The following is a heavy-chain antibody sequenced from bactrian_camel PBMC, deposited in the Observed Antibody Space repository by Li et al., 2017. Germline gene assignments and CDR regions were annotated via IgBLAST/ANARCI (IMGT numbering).Heavy chain of an antibody. V-gene: IGHV3S53*01. Sequence: VQLVESGGGPVQPGGTTRLSCAASGFSGRKVSMAWFRQAPGKEREAVGTIAHDGSTSVPDSMKGRFLISKDSAKNTLYLQMNSLKPEDTAMYYCALAARNEGCWAGLHTADFPHWGQGTQVTVS. CDR3: ALAARNEGCWAGLHTADFPH. CDR1: GFSGRKVS. D-gene: IGHD1*01. J-gene: IGHJ4*01. CDR2: IAHDGST.